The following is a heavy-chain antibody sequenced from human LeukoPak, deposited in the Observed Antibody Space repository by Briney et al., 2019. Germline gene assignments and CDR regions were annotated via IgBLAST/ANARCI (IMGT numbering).Heavy chain of an antibody. CDR1: GGSFRRYA. CDR2: IMPVLDTG. Sequence: SVKVSCKASGGSFRRYAFAWVRQAPGQGLEWMGGIMPVLDTGSYAQGVHGRVTITADRSTSTAYMELRSLRPEDTALYYCAARDNGNDLLSYHAMDVWGNGTTVTVSS. CDR3: AARDNGNDLLSYHAMDV. D-gene: IGHD1-1*01. J-gene: IGHJ6*04. V-gene: IGHV1-69*06.